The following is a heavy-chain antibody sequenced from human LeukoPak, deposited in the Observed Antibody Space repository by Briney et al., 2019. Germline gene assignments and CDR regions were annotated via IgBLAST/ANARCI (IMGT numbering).Heavy chain of an antibody. CDR3: AKDSRCGLRKQLVCTYFDY. Sequence: GGSLRLSCAASGFTFSSYGMHWVRQAPGKGLEGVAVIWYDGSNKYYADSVKGRFTISRDNSKNTLYLQMNSLRAEDTAVYYCAKDSRCGLRKQLVCTYFDYWGQGTLVTVSS. J-gene: IGHJ4*02. CDR1: GFTFSSYG. D-gene: IGHD6-13*01. V-gene: IGHV3-33*06. CDR2: IWYDGSNK.